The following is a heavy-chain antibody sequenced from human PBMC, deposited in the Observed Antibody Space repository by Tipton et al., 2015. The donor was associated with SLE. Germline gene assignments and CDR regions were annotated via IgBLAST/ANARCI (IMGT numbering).Heavy chain of an antibody. CDR1: GDSIGRSDYY. V-gene: IGHV4-30-4*08. Sequence: TLSLTCTVSGDSIGRSDYYWSWIRQSPGKGLEWIGYIYYSGNTYYNPSLKSRVTISVDTSKNQFSLNLRSVIAADTAVYYCARRGSRWFFDLWGRGSLVTVSP. CDR2: IYYSGNT. D-gene: IGHD5-12*01. J-gene: IGHJ2*01. CDR3: ARRGSRWFFDL.